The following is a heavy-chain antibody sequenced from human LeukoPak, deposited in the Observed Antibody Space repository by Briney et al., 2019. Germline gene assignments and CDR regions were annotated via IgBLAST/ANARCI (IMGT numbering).Heavy chain of an antibody. J-gene: IGHJ4*02. CDR3: TTVRVPYDYVWGSYRPRPTYYFDY. Sequence: PGGSLRLSCAASGFTFSNAWVSWVRQAPGKGLEWVGRIKSKTDGGTTDYAAPVKGRFTISRDDSKNTLYLQMNSLKTEDTAVYYCTTVRVPYDYVWGSYRPRPTYYFDYWGQGTLVTVSS. CDR1: GFTFSNAW. CDR2: IKSKTDGGTT. D-gene: IGHD3-16*02. V-gene: IGHV3-15*01.